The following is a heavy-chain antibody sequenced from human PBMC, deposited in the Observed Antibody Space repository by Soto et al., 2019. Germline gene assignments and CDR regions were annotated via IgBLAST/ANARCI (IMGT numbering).Heavy chain of an antibody. CDR2: INPNSGGT. CDR1: GYTFTGYY. Sequence: ASVKVSCKASGYTFTGYYMHWVRQAPGQGLEWMGWINPNSGGTNYAQKFQGWVTMTRDTSISTAYMELSRLRSDDTAVYYCARAIAAAGRSAFDIWGQGTLVPVSS. CDR3: ARAIAAAGRSAFDI. V-gene: IGHV1-2*04. J-gene: IGHJ3*02. D-gene: IGHD6-13*01.